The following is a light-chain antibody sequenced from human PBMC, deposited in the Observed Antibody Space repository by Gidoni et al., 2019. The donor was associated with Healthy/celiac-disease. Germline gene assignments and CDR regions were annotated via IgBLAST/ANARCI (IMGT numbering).Light chain of an antibody. Sequence: EIVMTQSPATLSVSPGERATHPCRASQRVSSNLAWYQQKPAQAPRLLIYGSSTRATGTPARFSGSGSGTEFTLTISSLQSEDFAVYYCQQYNNWPPLTFGGGTKVEIK. CDR1: QRVSSN. CDR3: QQYNNWPPLT. J-gene: IGKJ4*01. V-gene: IGKV3-15*01. CDR2: GSS.